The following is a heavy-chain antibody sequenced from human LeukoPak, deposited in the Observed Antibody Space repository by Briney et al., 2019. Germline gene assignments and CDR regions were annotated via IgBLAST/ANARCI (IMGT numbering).Heavy chain of an antibody. Sequence: GGSLRLSCEASGFTFSAYAMTWVRQAPGKGLEWVSSIGSDNKSHYSESVKGRFAISRDNSKSTLYLQMNSLRAEDTALYYCARDGPQQVDWLVGYFDYWGQGTLVTVSS. CDR3: ARDGPQQVDWLVGYFDY. D-gene: IGHD3-9*01. CDR2: IGSDNKS. CDR1: GFTFSAYA. J-gene: IGHJ4*02. V-gene: IGHV3-23*01.